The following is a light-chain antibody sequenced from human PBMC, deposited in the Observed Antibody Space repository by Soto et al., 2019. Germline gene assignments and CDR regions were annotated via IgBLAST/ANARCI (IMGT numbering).Light chain of an antibody. Sequence: EIVLTQSPGTVSLSPGERATLSCRASQSVSSRNLAWYRQKPGQAPSLLIFGASNRATGITDRFSGSGSGTDFTLTISRLEPEDCAVYYCLRYGDSPPSYTFGQGTKLDIK. V-gene: IGKV3-20*01. CDR2: GAS. CDR1: QSVSSRN. CDR3: LRYGDSPPSYT. J-gene: IGKJ2*01.